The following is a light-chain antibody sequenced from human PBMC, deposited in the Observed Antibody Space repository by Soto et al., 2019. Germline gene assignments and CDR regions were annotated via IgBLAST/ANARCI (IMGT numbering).Light chain of an antibody. CDR1: RSNIGANYA. Sequence: QSVLTQPPSVSAAPGQKVTISCSGTRSNIGANYAVHWYQQLPGTAPKLLIYDYNKRPSGVPDRFSGSKSGTSASLAITGLQAEDEADYYCQSYDSSLTGWVFGTGTKVTVL. J-gene: IGLJ1*01. V-gene: IGLV1-40*01. CDR2: DYN. CDR3: QSYDSSLTGWV.